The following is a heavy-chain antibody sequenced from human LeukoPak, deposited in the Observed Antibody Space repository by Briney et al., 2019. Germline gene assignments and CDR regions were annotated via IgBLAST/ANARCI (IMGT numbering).Heavy chain of an antibody. CDR1: GFSLSGTW. J-gene: IGHJ3*02. CDR2: ISYDGSNK. CDR3: ARDRRSSWSAFDI. D-gene: IGHD6-13*01. Sequence: GGSLRLSCVGSGFSLSGTWMHWVRQAPGKGLEWVALISYDGSNKYYADSVKGRFTISRDNSKNTLYLQMNSLRAEDTAVYYCARDRRSSWSAFDIWGQGTMVTVSS. V-gene: IGHV3-30-3*01.